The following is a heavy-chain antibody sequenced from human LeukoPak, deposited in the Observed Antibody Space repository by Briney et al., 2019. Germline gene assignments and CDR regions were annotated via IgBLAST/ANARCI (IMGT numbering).Heavy chain of an antibody. V-gene: IGHV4-39*01. CDR2: LSHSGNT. J-gene: IGHJ1*01. D-gene: IGHD2-8*01. CDR1: GGSISGGSHY. Sequence: PSETLSLTCTVSGGSISGGSHYWGWIRQPPGMGLEWIGTLSHSGNTYFNPSLKSRVTISVDTSKNLFSLDLTSVTAPDTAVYYCGRREYGVGFQHWGQGTPVTASS. CDR3: GRREYGVGFQH.